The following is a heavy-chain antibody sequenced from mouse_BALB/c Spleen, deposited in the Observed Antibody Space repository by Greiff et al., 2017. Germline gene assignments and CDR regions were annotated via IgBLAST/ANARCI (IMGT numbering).Heavy chain of an antibody. J-gene: IGHJ4*01. CDR1: GYTFTSYT. CDR3: AAGELSGYPMDY. V-gene: IGHV1-4*01. D-gene: IGHD3-1*01. CDR2: INPSSGYT. Sequence: QVQLQQSGAELARPGASVKMSCKASGYTFTSYTMHWVKQRPGQGLEWIGYINPSSGYTNYNQKFKDKATLTADKSSSTAYMQLSSLTSEDSAVYYCAAGELSGYPMDYWGQGTSVTVSS.